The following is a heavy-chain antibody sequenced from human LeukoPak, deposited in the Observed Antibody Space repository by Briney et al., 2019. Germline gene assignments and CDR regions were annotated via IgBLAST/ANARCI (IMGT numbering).Heavy chain of an antibody. Sequence: QSGGSLRLSCAASGFTFSSYAMSWVRQAPGKGLEWVSGISGSGGSTDYADSVKGRFTISRDNSQNTLYLQMNSLRAEDTAVYYCATDSSAWYFDYWGQGTLVTVSS. D-gene: IGHD6-13*01. CDR2: ISGSGGST. CDR1: GFTFSSYA. J-gene: IGHJ4*02. CDR3: ATDSSAWYFDY. V-gene: IGHV3-23*01.